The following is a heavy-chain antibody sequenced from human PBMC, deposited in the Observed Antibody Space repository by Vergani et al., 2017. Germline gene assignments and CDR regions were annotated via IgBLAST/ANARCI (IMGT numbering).Heavy chain of an antibody. Sequence: EVQLLESGGGLVQPGGSLRLSCAASGFTFSSYAMSWVRQAPGKGLEWVSAISGSGGSTYYADSVKGRFTISRDNSKNTLYLQRNSLRAEDTAVYYCAREKYSSGWTAIDYWGQGTLVTVSS. V-gene: IGHV3-23*01. CDR1: GFTFSSYA. CDR2: ISGSGGST. J-gene: IGHJ4*02. D-gene: IGHD6-19*01. CDR3: AREKYSSGWTAIDY.